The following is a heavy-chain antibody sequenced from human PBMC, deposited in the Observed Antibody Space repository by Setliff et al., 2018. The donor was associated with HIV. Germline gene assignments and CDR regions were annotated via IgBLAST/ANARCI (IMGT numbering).Heavy chain of an antibody. CDR3: ARGAIQLWLRSYYYMDV. CDR2: INHSGST. V-gene: IGHV4-34*01. J-gene: IGHJ6*03. CDR1: GGSFSGYY. Sequence: SETLSLTCAVYGGSFSGYYWNWIRQPPGKGLEWIGEINHSGSTNYNPSLKSRVTISVHTSKNQFSLKLSSVTAADTAVYYCARGAIQLWLRSYYYMDVWGKGTTVTVSS. D-gene: IGHD5-18*01.